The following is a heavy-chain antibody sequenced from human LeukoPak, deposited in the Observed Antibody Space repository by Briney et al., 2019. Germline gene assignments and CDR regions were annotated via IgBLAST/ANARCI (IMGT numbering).Heavy chain of an antibody. J-gene: IGHJ4*02. D-gene: IGHD3-10*01. Sequence: SETLSLTCTVSGYSISSGYYWGWLRQPPGKGLEWIGSIYHSGSTYYNPSLKSRVTISVDTSKNQFSLKLSSVTAADTAVYYCARVYYYGSGSYLYFDYWGQGTLVTVSS. CDR2: IYHSGST. CDR1: GYSISSGYY. V-gene: IGHV4-38-2*02. CDR3: ARVYYYGSGSYLYFDY.